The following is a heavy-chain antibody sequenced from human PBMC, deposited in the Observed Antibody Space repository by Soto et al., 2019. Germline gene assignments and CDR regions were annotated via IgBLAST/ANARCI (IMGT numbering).Heavy chain of an antibody. CDR2: ISYSGST. Sequence: KTSETLSLTCTVSGGSISSGDFYWSWIRQPPGRGLEWIAYISYSGSTYYKTSLKSRVTISVDTSKNQFSLKLSSVTAADTAVYYCARGGPTGGSYKYNWFDPWGQGTLVTVSS. CDR1: GGSISSGDFY. V-gene: IGHV4-30-4*01. J-gene: IGHJ5*02. CDR3: ARGGPTGGSYKYNWFDP. D-gene: IGHD2-15*01.